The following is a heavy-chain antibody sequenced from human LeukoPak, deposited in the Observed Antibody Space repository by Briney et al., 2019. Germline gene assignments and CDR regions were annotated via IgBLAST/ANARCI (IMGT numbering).Heavy chain of an antibody. Sequence: GGSLRLSCAASGFTFSSYSMNWVRQAPGKGLEWVSSISSSSSYIYYADSVKGRFTISRDNAKNSLYLQMNSLRAEDTAVYYCARNPGILEWLSFMDVWGKGTTVTVSS. V-gene: IGHV3-21*01. D-gene: IGHD3-3*01. CDR3: ARNPGILEWLSFMDV. J-gene: IGHJ6*03. CDR1: GFTFSSYS. CDR2: ISSSSSYI.